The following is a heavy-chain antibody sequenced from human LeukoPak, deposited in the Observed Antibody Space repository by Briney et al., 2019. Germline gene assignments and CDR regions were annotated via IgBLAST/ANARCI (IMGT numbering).Heavy chain of an antibody. CDR2: ITGGGGST. D-gene: IGHD5-18*01. Sequence: QPGGSLRLSCAASGFSFSSHAMTWVRQAPGKGLNWVSAITGGGGSTYYADSVKGRFTISRDNSKNTLYLQMNSLRAEDTAVYYCAKGGDTAMVTGHWGQGTLVTVSS. CDR3: AKGGDTAMVTGH. CDR1: GFSFSSHA. V-gene: IGHV3-23*01. J-gene: IGHJ4*02.